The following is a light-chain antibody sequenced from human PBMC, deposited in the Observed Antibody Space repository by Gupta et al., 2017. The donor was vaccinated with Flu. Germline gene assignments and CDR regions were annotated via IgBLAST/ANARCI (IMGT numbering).Light chain of an antibody. CDR3: QTWGTGIGV. J-gene: IGLJ3*02. CDR1: SGHSSYA. CDR2: LNSDGSH. V-gene: IGLV4-69*01. Sequence: QLVLTQSPSASASLGASVKLTCTLSSGHSSYAIAWHQQQPEKDPRYLMKLNSDGSHSKGDGIPDRFSGSSSGAERYLTISSLQSEDEADYYCQTWGTGIGVFGGGTKLTVL.